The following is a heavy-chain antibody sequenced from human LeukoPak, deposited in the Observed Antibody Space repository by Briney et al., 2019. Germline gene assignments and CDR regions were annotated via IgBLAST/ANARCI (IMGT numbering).Heavy chain of an antibody. V-gene: IGHV1-18*01. CDR2: ISAYNGNT. CDR1: GYTFTSFG. CDR3: ARVAHSLASYCGGDCSLRRLGMDV. J-gene: IGHJ6*02. Sequence: AASVKVSCKASGYTFTSFGISWVRPAPGQGLEWMGWISAYNGNTKSAQKFQGRVTMTTDTSTSTAYMELRSLRSDDTAVYYCARVAHSLASYCGGDCSLRRLGMDVWGQGTTVTVSS. D-gene: IGHD2-21*02.